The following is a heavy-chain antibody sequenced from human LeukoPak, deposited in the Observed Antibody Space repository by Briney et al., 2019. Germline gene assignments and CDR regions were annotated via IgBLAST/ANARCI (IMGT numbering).Heavy chain of an antibody. CDR3: ARLGDSSGYGTFDI. CDR2: IYSGGST. D-gene: IGHD3-22*01. Sequence: PGGSLRLSCTASGFTFGDYAMSWVRQAPGKGLEWVSVIYSGGSTYYADSVKGRFTISRDNSKNTLYLQMNSLRAEDTAVYYCARLGDSSGYGTFDIWGQGTMVTVSS. J-gene: IGHJ3*02. CDR1: GFTFGDYA. V-gene: IGHV3-53*01.